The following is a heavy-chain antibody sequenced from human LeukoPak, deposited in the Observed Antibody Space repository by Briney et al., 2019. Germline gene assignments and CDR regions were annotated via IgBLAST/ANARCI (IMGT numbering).Heavy chain of an antibody. CDR2: ISYDGSNK. D-gene: IGHD6-13*01. CDR1: GFTFSSYA. J-gene: IGHJ6*02. V-gene: IGHV3-30-3*01. CDR3: ARDLLGPRLAGPMDV. Sequence: PGRSLRLSCAASGFTFSSYAMHWVRQAPGKGLEWVAVISYDGSNKYYADSVKGRFTISRDNSKNTLYLQMNSLRAEDTAVYYCARDLLGPRLAGPMDVRGQGTTVTVSS.